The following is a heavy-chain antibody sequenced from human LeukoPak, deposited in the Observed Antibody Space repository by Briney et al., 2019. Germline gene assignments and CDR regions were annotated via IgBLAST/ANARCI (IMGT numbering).Heavy chain of an antibody. CDR1: GGSISSYY. J-gene: IGHJ4*02. CDR3: ARIRSVLMATIMEDFDY. D-gene: IGHD5-12*01. Sequence: SETLSLTCTVSGGSISSYYWGWIRQPPGKGLEWIGSIYYSGSTYYNPSLKSRVTISVDTSKNQFSLKLSSVTAADTAVYYCARIRSVLMATIMEDFDYWGQGTLVTVSS. CDR2: IYYSGST. V-gene: IGHV4-39*07.